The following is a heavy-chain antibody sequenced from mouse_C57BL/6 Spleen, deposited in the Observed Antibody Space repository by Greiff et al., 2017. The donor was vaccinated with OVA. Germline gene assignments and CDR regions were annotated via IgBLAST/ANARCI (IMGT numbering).Heavy chain of an antibody. CDR3: ARALTGNGYFDV. Sequence: EVQGVESGGGLVKPGGSLKLSCAASGFTFSSYAMSWVRQTPEKRLEWVATISDGGSYTYYPDNVKGRFTISRDNAKNNLYLQMSHLKSEDTAMYYCARALTGNGYFDVWGTGTTVTVSS. V-gene: IGHV5-4*01. J-gene: IGHJ1*03. D-gene: IGHD4-1*01. CDR1: GFTFSSYA. CDR2: ISDGGSYT.